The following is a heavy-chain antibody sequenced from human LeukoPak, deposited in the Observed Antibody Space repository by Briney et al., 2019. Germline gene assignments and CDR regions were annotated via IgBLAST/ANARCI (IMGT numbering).Heavy chain of an antibody. CDR2: IYYSGST. CDR1: GGSISSYY. Sequence: SSETLSLTCTVSGGSISSYYWSWIRQPPGKGLEWIGYIYYSGSTNYNPSLKSRVTISVDTSKNQFSLKLSSVTAADTAAYYCARESSSGYSDYWGQGTLVTVSS. CDR3: ARESSSGYSDY. J-gene: IGHJ4*02. V-gene: IGHV4-59*01. D-gene: IGHD3-22*01.